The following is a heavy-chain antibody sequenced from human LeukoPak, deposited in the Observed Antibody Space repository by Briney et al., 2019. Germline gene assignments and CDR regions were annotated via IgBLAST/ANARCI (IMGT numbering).Heavy chain of an antibody. J-gene: IGHJ6*04. CDR3: ARFTTRWFGELLYYYYGMDV. Sequence: ASVKVSCKASGYTFTCYGISWVRQAPGQGLEWMGWISAYNGNTNYAQKLQGRVTMTTDTSTSTAYMELRSLRSDDTAVYYCARFTTRWFGELLYYYYGMDVWGKGTTVTVSS. D-gene: IGHD3-10*01. V-gene: IGHV1-18*04. CDR2: ISAYNGNT. CDR1: GYTFTCYG.